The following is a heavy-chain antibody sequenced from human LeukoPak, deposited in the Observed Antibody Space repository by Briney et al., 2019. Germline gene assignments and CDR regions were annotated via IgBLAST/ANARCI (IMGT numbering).Heavy chain of an antibody. Sequence: ASVKVSCKASGYTFTSYDINWVRQATGQGLEWMGWMNPNSGNTGYAQKFQGRVTMTRNTSISTAYMELSSLRSEDTAVYYCARGRPMGATYYYYYYYMDVWGKGTTVTISS. CDR2: MNPNSGNT. V-gene: IGHV1-8*01. CDR1: GYTFTSYD. D-gene: IGHD1-26*01. CDR3: ARGRPMGATYYYYYYYMDV. J-gene: IGHJ6*03.